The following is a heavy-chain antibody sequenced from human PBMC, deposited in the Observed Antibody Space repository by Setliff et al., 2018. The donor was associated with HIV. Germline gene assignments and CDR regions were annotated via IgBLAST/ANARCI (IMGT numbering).Heavy chain of an antibody. J-gene: IGHJ6*03. CDR1: GGSFSGYY. CDR3: ARGRNYGSPYFYYMDV. Sequence: ASETLSLTCAVYGGSFSGYYWSWIRQPPGKGLEWIGYIYYSGSTNYNPSLKSRATISVDTSKNQFSLKMSSVTAADTAVYYCARGRNYGSPYFYYMDVWATGTTVTVSS. CDR2: IYYSGST. V-gene: IGHV4-59*08. D-gene: IGHD3-10*01.